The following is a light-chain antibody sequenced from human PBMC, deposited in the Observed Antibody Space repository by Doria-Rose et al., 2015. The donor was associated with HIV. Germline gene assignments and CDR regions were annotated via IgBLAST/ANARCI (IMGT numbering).Light chain of an antibody. V-gene: IGKV3-15*01. J-gene: IGKJ2*01. Sequence: TQSPATLSVSPGERATLSCRASQGIGSDLAWYQQKPGQAPRLLIYRASIRATGIPPRFTGGGSGAEFTLTISSLQSEDFAVYFCQQYSQWPPYTFGQGAKLEVK. CDR1: QGIGSD. CDR2: RAS. CDR3: QQYSQWPPYT.